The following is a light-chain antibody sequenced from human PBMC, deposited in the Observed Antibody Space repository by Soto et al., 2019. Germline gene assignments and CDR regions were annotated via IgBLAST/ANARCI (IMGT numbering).Light chain of an antibody. J-gene: IGLJ1*01. CDR2: AVS. CDR3: SSYTTSKSYV. V-gene: IGLV2-14*03. CDR1: ISDIGNYNY. Sequence: QSVLTQPASVSGSSGQSITISCTGTISDIGNYNYVSWYQQHPGKAPKLMISAVSNRPSGVSSRFSGSKSGNTASLTISGLQAEDEADYYCSSYTTSKSYVFGTGTKVTVL.